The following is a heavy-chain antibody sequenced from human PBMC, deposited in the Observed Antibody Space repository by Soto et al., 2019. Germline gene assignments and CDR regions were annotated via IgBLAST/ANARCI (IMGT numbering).Heavy chain of an antibody. J-gene: IGHJ3*02. D-gene: IGHD3-22*01. CDR1: GYTFTSYG. CDR3: ARDGETYYYDSSGYSGAFDI. CDR2: ISAYNGNT. Sequence: ASVKVSCKASGYTFTSYGISWVRQAPGQGLEWMGWISAYNGNTNYAQKLQGRVTMTTDTSTSTAYMELRSLRSDDTAVYYCARDGETYYYDSSGYSGAFDIWGQGTMVTVS. V-gene: IGHV1-18*01.